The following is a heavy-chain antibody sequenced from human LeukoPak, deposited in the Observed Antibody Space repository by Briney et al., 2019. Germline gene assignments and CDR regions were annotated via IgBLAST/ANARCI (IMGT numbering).Heavy chain of an antibody. CDR3: AGSGSYGSSGYYDY. J-gene: IGHJ4*02. Sequence: PGGSLRLSCAASGFTFSSYAMSWVRQAPGKGLEWVSAIGGSGDTTYYAGSVRGRFTISRDNSKNTLYLQMNSLRAEDTAVYYCAGSGSYGSSGYYDYWGQGTLVTVSS. CDR2: IGGSGDTT. CDR1: GFTFSSYA. D-gene: IGHD3-22*01. V-gene: IGHV3-23*01.